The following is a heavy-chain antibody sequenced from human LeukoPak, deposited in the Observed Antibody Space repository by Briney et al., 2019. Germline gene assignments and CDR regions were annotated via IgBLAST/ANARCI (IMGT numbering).Heavy chain of an antibody. CDR3: AREPATLIAARVDY. D-gene: IGHD6-6*01. CDR2: ISSSSSYI. CDR1: GFTFSSYS. Sequence: GGSLRLSCAASGFTFSSYSMNWVRQAPGKGLEWVSSISSSSSYIYYADSVKGRFTISRDNAKNSLYLQMNSLRAEDTAVYYCAREPATLIAARVDYWGQGTLVTVSS. J-gene: IGHJ4*02. V-gene: IGHV3-21*01.